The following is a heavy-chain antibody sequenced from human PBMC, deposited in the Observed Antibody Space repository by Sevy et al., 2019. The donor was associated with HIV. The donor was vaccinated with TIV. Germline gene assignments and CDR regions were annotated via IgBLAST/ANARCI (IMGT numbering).Heavy chain of an antibody. D-gene: IGHD6-13*01. CDR2: ISSSSTYI. CDR1: GFTFSSYS. CDR3: ARSLAAAENWFDP. J-gene: IGHJ5*02. V-gene: IGHV3-21*01. Sequence: GGSLRLSCAASGFTFSSYSMNWVRQAPGRGLEWVSSISSSSTYIYYADSVKGRFSISRDNADNSVFLQMNRLRVEDTAVYYCARSLAAAENWFDPWGQGTLVTVSS.